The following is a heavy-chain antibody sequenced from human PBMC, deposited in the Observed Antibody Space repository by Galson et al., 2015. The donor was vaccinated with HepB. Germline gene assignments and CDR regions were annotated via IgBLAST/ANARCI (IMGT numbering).Heavy chain of an antibody. CDR3: ARGNTTSGFDY. V-gene: IGHV1-46*01. CDR2: INPSGGTT. D-gene: IGHD1-14*01. J-gene: IGHJ4*02. Sequence: SVKVSCKASGYTFTNNNLHWVRQAPGQGLEWMGVINPSGGTTAYAQKFQDRVTMTRDTSTATVYMEVISLRSEDTAEYYCARGNTTSGFDYWGQGTLVSVSS. CDR1: GYTFTNNN.